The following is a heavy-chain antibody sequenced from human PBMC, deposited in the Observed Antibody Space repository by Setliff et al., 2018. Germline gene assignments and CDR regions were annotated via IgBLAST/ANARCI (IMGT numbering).Heavy chain of an antibody. V-gene: IGHV1-2*06. CDR2: INPIGGGA. CDR3: AIPFCAGATCPPS. CDR1: GHTFAGYY. J-gene: IGHJ4*02. D-gene: IGHD2-21*01. Sequence: ASVKVSCKASGHTFAGYYIHWVRQTPGQGLEWMGHINPIGGGATYAQKFHGRVTMTRDTSIRTAYMEVNRLRSDDTAVYYCAIPFCAGATCPPSWGQGTLVTVSS.